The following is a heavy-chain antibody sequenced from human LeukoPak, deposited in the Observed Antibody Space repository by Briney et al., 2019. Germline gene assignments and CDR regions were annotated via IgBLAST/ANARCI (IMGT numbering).Heavy chain of an antibody. CDR3: ARFDVGATGFDY. D-gene: IGHD1-26*01. V-gene: IGHV3-30*03. Sequence: GGSLRLSCAASGFTFSSFGMHWVRQAPGKGLEWVAVLSFDGTTKYYTDPVKGRFTISRDNSKNTLYLQMNSLRAEDTAVYYCARFDVGATGFDYWGQGTLVTVSS. CDR2: LSFDGTTK. CDR1: GFTFSSFG. J-gene: IGHJ4*02.